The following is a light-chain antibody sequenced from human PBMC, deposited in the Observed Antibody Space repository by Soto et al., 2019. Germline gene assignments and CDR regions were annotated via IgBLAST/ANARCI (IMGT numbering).Light chain of an antibody. V-gene: IGKV1-33*01. CDR1: QNISNY. CDR2: DAS. Sequence: DIHMTQSPSSLSASVGDRVTITCQASQNISNYLNWYQQKPGKAPKLLIYDASNLETGIPSRFSGSGSGTDFTIAISSLQPEDIATYYCQQYDNLPLTVGGGTKVEIK. J-gene: IGKJ4*02. CDR3: QQYDNLPLT.